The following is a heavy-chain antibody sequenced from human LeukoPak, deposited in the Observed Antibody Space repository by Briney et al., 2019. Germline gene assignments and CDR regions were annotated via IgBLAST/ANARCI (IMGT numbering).Heavy chain of an antibody. V-gene: IGHV4-38-2*01. Sequence: SETLSLSCEVSGYSISSGYFWAWIRQSPGKGLEVIAGIFHDGRTYYNPSVQSRVTISVDTFRNRFSLKLKSVTAADAAVYYCARDIGWTKGPFDYWGQGTLVTVSS. D-gene: IGHD2-15*01. CDR2: IFHDGRT. CDR1: GYSISSGYF. CDR3: ARDIGWTKGPFDY. J-gene: IGHJ4*02.